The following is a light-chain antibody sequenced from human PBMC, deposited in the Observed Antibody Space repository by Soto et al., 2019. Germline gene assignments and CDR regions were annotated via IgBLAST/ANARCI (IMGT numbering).Light chain of an antibody. CDR3: QQYNNWPTIT. CDR1: QSVRNN. CDR2: YAS. V-gene: IGKV3-15*01. J-gene: IGKJ5*01. Sequence: EIMMTQSPANLSVSPGERATLSCRASQSVRNNLAWYQQKPGQVPRLLIYYASTRATGIPARFSVSGSGTEFTLTISSLQSEDSELYDCQQYNNWPTITFGQGTRLEIK.